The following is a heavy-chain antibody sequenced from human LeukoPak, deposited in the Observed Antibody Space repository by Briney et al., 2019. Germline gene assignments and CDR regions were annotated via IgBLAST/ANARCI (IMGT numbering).Heavy chain of an antibody. Sequence: SETLSLTCVVSGGSTSGGNYYWGWIRRPPGKGLEWIGGISSSGNTYYNPSLKSRITISIDTSKNHFSLKLSPVTAADTAVYYCARLGAGPTYYDFWSGYSSFYFDYWGQGTLVTVSS. D-gene: IGHD3-3*01. CDR3: ARLGAGPTYYDFWSGYSSFYFDY. J-gene: IGHJ4*02. V-gene: IGHV4-39*02. CDR1: GGSTSGGNYY. CDR2: ISSSGNT.